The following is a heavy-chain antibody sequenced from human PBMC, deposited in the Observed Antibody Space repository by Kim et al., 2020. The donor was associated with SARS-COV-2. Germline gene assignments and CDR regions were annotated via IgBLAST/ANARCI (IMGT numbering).Heavy chain of an antibody. J-gene: IGHJ6*02. CDR3: ARATALLWFGELLYQNYYYGMDV. CDR2: IYYSGST. CDR1: GGSISSYY. V-gene: IGHV4-59*13. D-gene: IGHD3-10*01. Sequence: SETLSLTCTVSGGSISSYYWSWIRQPPGKGLEWIGYIYYSGSTNYNPSLKSRVTISVDTSKNQFSLKLSSVTAADTAVYYCARATALLWFGELLYQNYYYGMDVWGQGTTVTVSS.